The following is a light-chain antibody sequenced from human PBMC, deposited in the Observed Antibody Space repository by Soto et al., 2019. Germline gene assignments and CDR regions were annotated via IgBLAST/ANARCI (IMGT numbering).Light chain of an antibody. CDR3: QQSYSTPPT. Sequence: DIQMTQSPSSLSASVGDRVTITCRAGQSISTYLNWYQQKPGKAPKLLIYGVLNLESGVPSRFSGSGSGTDFTLTISSLQPEDFAVYYCQQSYSTPPTFGQGTKVEIK. CDR1: QSISTY. J-gene: IGKJ2*01. V-gene: IGKV1-39*01. CDR2: GVL.